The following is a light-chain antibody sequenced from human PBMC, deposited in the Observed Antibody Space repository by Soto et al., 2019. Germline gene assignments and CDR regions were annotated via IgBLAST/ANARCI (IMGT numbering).Light chain of an antibody. J-gene: IGLJ2*01. V-gene: IGLV2-14*01. CDR2: DVS. CDR1: SSDVGGYNH. Sequence: QSALTQPASVSASPGQSITISCNGTSSDVGGYNHVSWYQQHPGKVPKVMIFDVSNRPSGVSNRFSGSKSGNTASLTISGLQAEDEADYYCGSYTSSNTVVFGGGTKLTVL. CDR3: GSYTSSNTVV.